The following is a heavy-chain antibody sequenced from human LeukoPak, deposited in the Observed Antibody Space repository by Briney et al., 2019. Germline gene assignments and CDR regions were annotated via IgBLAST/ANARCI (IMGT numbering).Heavy chain of an antibody. J-gene: IGHJ5*02. D-gene: IGHD3-22*01. CDR1: GLPFSTFW. Sequence: GGSLRLSCAASGLPFSTFWMNWVRQAPGKGLEWVANINQDGSEEYYVDSVKGRFTISRDNAKNSVYLQMNSLRAEDTAVYYCARVGVVVITSSWWFDPWGQGTLVTVSS. CDR2: INQDGSEE. V-gene: IGHV3-7*01. CDR3: ARVGVVVITSSWWFDP.